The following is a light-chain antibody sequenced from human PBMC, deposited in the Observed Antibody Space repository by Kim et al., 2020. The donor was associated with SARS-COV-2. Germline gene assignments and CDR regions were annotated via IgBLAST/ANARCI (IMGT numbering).Light chain of an antibody. CDR1: SSNIGAGYD. Sequence: QSLLTQPPSVSGAPGQWVTISCTGSSSNIGAGYDVHWYQQLPGTAPKLLIYGNSNRPSGVPDRFSGSKSGTSASLAITGLQAEDEADYYCQSYDSSLIGAWVFGGGTKVTVL. CDR2: GNS. CDR3: QSYDSSLIGAWV. J-gene: IGLJ3*02. V-gene: IGLV1-40*01.